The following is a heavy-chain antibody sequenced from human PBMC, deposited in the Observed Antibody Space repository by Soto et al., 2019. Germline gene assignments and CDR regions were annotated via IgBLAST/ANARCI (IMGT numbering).Heavy chain of an antibody. D-gene: IGHD1-1*01. Sequence: SETLSLTCTLSGGSVRAPDWWNWVRQSSDKGLEWIAEVHISGHSNYNPSLRSRVSVSIDSSKNQFYLNLNSVTAADTAIYYCARVRQGCSANNCYFDPWGQGTQVTVSS. CDR3: ARVRQGCSANNCYFDP. V-gene: IGHV4-4*02. CDR2: VHISGHS. CDR1: GGSVRAPDW. J-gene: IGHJ5*01.